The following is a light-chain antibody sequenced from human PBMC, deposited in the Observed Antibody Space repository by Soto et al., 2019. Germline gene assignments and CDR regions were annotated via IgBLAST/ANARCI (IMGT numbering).Light chain of an antibody. J-gene: IGLJ1*01. CDR2: DVS. CDR3: CSYAVSYTFGV. V-gene: IGLV2-11*01. CDR1: SSDVGGYNY. Sequence: QSALTQPRSVSGSPGQSVTISCTGTSSDVGGYNYVSWYQQHPGKAPKLMIYDVSKRPSGVPDRFSGSNSGNTASLTISGLQAEDEADYYCCSYAVSYTFGVFGTGTKLTVL.